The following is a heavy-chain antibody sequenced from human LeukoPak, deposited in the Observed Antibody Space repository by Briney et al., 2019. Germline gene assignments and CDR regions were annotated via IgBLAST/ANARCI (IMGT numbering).Heavy chain of an antibody. CDR1: GFTVSSNY. V-gene: IGHV3-66*01. D-gene: IGHD6-19*01. J-gene: IGHJ4*02. CDR2: IYSGGST. Sequence: GGSLRLSCAASGFTVSSNYMSWVRQAPGKGLEWVSVIYSGGSTYYADSVKGRFTISRDNSKNTLYLQMNSLRAEDTAVYYCARGPRVQWPFDYWGQGTLVTVSS. CDR3: ARGPRVQWPFDY.